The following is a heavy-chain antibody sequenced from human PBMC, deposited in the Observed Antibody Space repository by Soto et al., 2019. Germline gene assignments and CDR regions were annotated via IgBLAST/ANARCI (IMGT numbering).Heavy chain of an antibody. V-gene: IGHV3-53*01. J-gene: IGHJ4*02. Sequence: EVQVVESGGGLIQPGGSLRLSCEVSGFSVTANYMSWVRQAPGKGLEWVSVIYSGGSTYYIDSVKGRFSISRDMAKNTLDLQMNSLGAEDTALYYCHGYGYGGQGTLVTVSS. CDR1: GFSVTANY. D-gene: IGHD5-12*01. CDR3: HGYGY. CDR2: IYSGGST.